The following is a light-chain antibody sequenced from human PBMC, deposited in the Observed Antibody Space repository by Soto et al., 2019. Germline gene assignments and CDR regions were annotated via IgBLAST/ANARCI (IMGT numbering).Light chain of an antibody. V-gene: IGKV1-5*03. Sequence: DIHLSQSPSTLSASVGDRVTITCRASQSISLWVAWYQQKPGKAPNLLLYKTSSLEPGFPSRFSGSGPGTEFTLTISSLQPDDFATYSCQHYKDYSWTFGQGTKVEVK. CDR3: QHYKDYSWT. CDR2: KTS. J-gene: IGKJ1*01. CDR1: QSISLW.